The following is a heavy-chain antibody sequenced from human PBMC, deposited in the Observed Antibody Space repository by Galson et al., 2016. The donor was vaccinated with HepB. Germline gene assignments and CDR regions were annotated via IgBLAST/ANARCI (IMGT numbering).Heavy chain of an antibody. CDR2: IKQDGREK. J-gene: IGHJ4*02. D-gene: IGHD3-16*01. V-gene: IGHV3-7*04. Sequence: SLRLSCAVSGLSFSTYWMSWVRQAPGKGLEWVANIKQDGREKYYVDSVKGRFTISRDNAKKSLYLQMNSLRAEDTAVYYCARDMYDYVWGRTEGSYYFDYWGQGTLVTVSS. CDR1: GLSFSTYW. CDR3: ARDMYDYVWGRTEGSYYFDY.